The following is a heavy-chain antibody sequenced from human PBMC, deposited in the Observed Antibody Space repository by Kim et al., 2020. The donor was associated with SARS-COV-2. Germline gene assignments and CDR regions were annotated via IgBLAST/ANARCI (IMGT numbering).Heavy chain of an antibody. Sequence: GGSLRLSCAASGFTFSSYAMSWVRQAPGKGLEWVSAISGSGGSTYYADSVKGRFTISRDNSKNTLYLQMNSLRAEDTAVYYCAKDRGGALLWFGELNAYFDYWGQGTLVTVSS. V-gene: IGHV3-23*01. CDR2: ISGSGGST. CDR3: AKDRGGALLWFGELNAYFDY. D-gene: IGHD3-10*01. CDR1: GFTFSSYA. J-gene: IGHJ4*02.